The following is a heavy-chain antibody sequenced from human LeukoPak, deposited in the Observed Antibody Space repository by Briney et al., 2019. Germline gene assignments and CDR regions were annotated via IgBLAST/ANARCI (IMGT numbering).Heavy chain of an antibody. CDR2: INPNSGAT. V-gene: IGHV1-2*02. J-gene: IGHJ5*02. D-gene: IGHD1-1*01. Sequence: ASVKVSCKASGYTFTDYYIHWVRQAPGQGLEWMGWINPNSGATMYAQKFQGRVTMTRATSITTAYMELIGLRSDDTAVYFCARQPIHGTNGLDPWGQGILVTVSS. CDR3: ARQPIHGTNGLDP. CDR1: GYTFTDYY.